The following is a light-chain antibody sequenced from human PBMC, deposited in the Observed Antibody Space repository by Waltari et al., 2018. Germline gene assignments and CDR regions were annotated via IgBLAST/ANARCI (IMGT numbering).Light chain of an antibody. V-gene: IGLV2-8*01. Sequence: QSALTQPPSASGSPGPSVTLSCTGPSSDAGGSNYDSWYPHHPGKAPNLMVYEVNKRPSGVPDRFSGSKSGNTASLTVSGLQAEDESDYYCSSYAGSNHLVFGGGTKLTVL. CDR1: SSDAGGSNY. CDR2: EVN. CDR3: SSYAGSNHLV. J-gene: IGLJ3*02.